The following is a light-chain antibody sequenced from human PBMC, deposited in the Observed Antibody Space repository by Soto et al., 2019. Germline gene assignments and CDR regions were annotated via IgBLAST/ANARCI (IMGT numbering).Light chain of an antibody. CDR3: CSYAGSYTGV. J-gene: IGLJ2*01. V-gene: IGLV2-11*01. CDR1: RSDVGGYNC. CDR2: DVT. Sequence: QSALTQPRSVSGSPGQSVTISCTGTRSDVGGYNCVSWYQQHPDKAPKLMIYDVTKRPSGVPDRFSGSKSGNTASLTISGLQAEDEADYYCCSYAGSYTGVFGGGTKLTVL.